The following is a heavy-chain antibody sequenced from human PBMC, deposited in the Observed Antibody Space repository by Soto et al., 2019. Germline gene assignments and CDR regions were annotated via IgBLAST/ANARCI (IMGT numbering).Heavy chain of an antibody. CDR2: IYWDDSK. D-gene: IGHD3-9*01. CDR1: GFSLSTSGVG. CDR3: AQKGPEDWPLDY. J-gene: IGHJ4*02. V-gene: IGHV2-5*02. Sequence: QITLKESGPTLVRPTQTLTLTCAFSGFSLSTSGVGVGWIRQPPGKALEWLAVIYWDDSKHYSPSLRSRLTITKDSSEHQVVLTMNSMDPIDTGTYYCAQKGPEDWPLDYWGQGTLVTVSS.